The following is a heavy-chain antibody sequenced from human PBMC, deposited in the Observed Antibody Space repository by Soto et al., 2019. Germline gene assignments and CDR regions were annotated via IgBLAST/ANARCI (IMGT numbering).Heavy chain of an antibody. CDR2: IKSKTDGGPT. J-gene: IGHJ5*02. Sequence: GGSLRLSCAASGFTFSNAWMSWVRQAPGKGLEWVGRIKSKTDGGPTDYAAPMKGRFTISGDNSKIPLYLQMNSLKTKDISVYSSTKRYSCNWCDIDAWGQGTMVTVSS. CDR3: TKRYSCNWCDIDA. CDR1: GFTFSNAW. D-gene: IGHD6-13*01. V-gene: IGHV3-15*01.